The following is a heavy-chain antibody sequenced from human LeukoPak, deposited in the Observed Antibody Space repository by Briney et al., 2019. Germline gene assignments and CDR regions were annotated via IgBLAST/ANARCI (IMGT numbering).Heavy chain of an antibody. V-gene: IGHV4-38-2*02. CDR3: ARGRHY. CDR1: GYSVSSGYY. Sequence: PSETLSLTCTVSGYSVSSGYYWGWIRQPPGKGLEWIGSIHHSGSTYYNPSLKSRVSISVDTSKNQFSLKLSSGTAADTAVYYCARGRHYWGQGTLVTVSS. J-gene: IGHJ4*02. CDR2: IHHSGST.